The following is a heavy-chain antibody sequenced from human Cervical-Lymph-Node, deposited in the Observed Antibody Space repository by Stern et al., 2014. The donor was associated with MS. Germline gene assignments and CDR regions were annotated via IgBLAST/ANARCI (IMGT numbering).Heavy chain of an antibody. V-gene: IGHV1-24*01. CDR1: GYSLTDLS. Sequence: VQLVESEAEVKKPGASVKVSCKVSGYSLTDLSMHWVRQPPGKGLEWMGGFDPDDAETIYAQQFQGRLTMTEDTSADTAYMELSSLRSEDTAVYYCVRYGDYVDAFDMWGQGTMVTVSS. J-gene: IGHJ3*02. CDR2: FDPDDAET. CDR3: VRYGDYVDAFDM. D-gene: IGHD4-17*01.